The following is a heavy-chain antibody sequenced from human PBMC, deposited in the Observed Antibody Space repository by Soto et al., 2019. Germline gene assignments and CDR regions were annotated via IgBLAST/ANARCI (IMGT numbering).Heavy chain of an antibody. CDR3: SIGSWSAETFDV. J-gene: IGHJ3*01. Sequence: QVHLIQSGAEVKKPGSSVKVSCKAAGGTFNTYTLIWVRQAPGHGLEWMGRIIPMLTVTNSAQKFPGRLTVTADQSTGTAFMELTSLRSDDTAVYYCSIGSWSAETFDVWGQGTMVTVSS. D-gene: IGHD2-2*01. CDR1: GGTFNTYT. CDR2: IIPMLTVT. V-gene: IGHV1-69*02.